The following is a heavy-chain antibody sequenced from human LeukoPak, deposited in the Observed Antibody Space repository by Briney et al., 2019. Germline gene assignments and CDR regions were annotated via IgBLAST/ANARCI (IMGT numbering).Heavy chain of an antibody. Sequence: ASVKVSCKASGYTFTGYYMHWVRQAPGQGLEWMGRINPNSGGTNYAQKFQGRVTMTRDTSISTAYMELSRLRSDDTAVYYCARGRRVGATGRGDFDIWGQGTMATVSS. CDR1: GYTFTGYY. CDR2: INPNSGGT. V-gene: IGHV1-2*06. D-gene: IGHD1-26*01. CDR3: ARGRRVGATGRGDFDI. J-gene: IGHJ3*02.